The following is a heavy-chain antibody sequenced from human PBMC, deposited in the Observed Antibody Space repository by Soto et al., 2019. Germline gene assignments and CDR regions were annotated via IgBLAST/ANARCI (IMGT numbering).Heavy chain of an antibody. Sequence: GGSLRLSCAASGFTFSSYAMHWVRQAPGKGLEWVAVISYDGSNKYYADSVKGRFTISRDNSKNTLYLQMNSLRAEDTAVYYCARALAMAGSYWGQGTLVTVSS. CDR1: GFTFSSYA. J-gene: IGHJ4*02. D-gene: IGHD6-19*01. CDR3: ARALAMAGSY. CDR2: ISYDGSNK. V-gene: IGHV3-30-3*01.